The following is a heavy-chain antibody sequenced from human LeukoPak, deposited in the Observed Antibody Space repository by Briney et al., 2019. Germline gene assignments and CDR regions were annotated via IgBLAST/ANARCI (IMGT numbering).Heavy chain of an antibody. CDR1: GFTFSSYA. CDR2: ISGSGGST. CDR3: AKDSTSWYVDVLYYYYGMDI. Sequence: GGSLRLSRAASGFTFSSYAMSWVRQAPGKGLEWVSAISGSGGSTYYADSVKGRFTISRDNSKNTLYLQMNSLRAEDTAVYYCAKDSTSWYVDVLYYYYGMDIGGKGTTVTVSS. D-gene: IGHD6-13*01. V-gene: IGHV3-23*01. J-gene: IGHJ6*04.